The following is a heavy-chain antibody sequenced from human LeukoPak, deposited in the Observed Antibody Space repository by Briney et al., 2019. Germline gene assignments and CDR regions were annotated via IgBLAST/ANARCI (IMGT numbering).Heavy chain of an antibody. D-gene: IGHD3-22*01. CDR1: GFTFSSYW. CDR3: ARDFSSSGYPHHFDY. V-gene: IGHV3-7*01. J-gene: IGHJ4*02. Sequence: PGGSLRLSCAASGFTFSSYWMSWVRQAPGKGLEWVANIKQDGSEKYYVDSVKGRFTISRDNAKNSLYLQMNSLRAEDTAVYYCARDFSSSGYPHHFDYWGQGTLVTVSS. CDR2: IKQDGSEK.